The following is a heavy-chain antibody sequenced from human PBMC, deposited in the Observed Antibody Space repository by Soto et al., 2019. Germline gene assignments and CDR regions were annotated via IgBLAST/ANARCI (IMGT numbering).Heavy chain of an antibody. J-gene: IGHJ6*02. CDR2: IIPIFGTA. D-gene: IGHD2-15*01. CDR3: AVVVAATPSYYGMDV. CDR1: GGTFSSYA. V-gene: IGHV1-69*06. Sequence: ASVKVSCKASGGTFSSYAISWVRQAPGQGLEWMGGIIPIFGTANYAQKFQGRVTITADKSTSTAYMELSSLRSEDTAVYYCAVVVAATPSYYGMDVWGQGTTVTVSS.